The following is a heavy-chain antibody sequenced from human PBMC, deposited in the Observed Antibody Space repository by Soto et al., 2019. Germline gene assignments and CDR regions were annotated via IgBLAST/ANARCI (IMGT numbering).Heavy chain of an antibody. D-gene: IGHD3-3*01. CDR3: ARLPRYDFWT. J-gene: IGHJ5*02. Sequence: QLQLQESGPGLVKPSETLSLTCTVSGGCISVNNYYWGWIRQTPGKGLEWIGNVYYSGSTSYNPSLKSRLTMSVDTSRSQFSLNLRSVTAADTAVYYCARLPRYDFWTWGQGALVTVSS. CDR1: GGCISVNNYY. V-gene: IGHV4-39*01. CDR2: VYYSGST.